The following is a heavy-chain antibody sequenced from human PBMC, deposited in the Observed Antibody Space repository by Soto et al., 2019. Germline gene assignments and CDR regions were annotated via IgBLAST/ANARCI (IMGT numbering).Heavy chain of an antibody. CDR2: IIPISGKE. CDR1: GGTFSSYA. J-gene: IGHJ6*02. CDR3: ARDLSTGHYYYYGMDV. D-gene: IGHD1-1*01. Sequence: SVKFSCKASGGTFSSYAISWVRQAPGQGPEWMGGIIPISGKENYAQKFQGRVTMTRDTSTSTVYMELSSLRSEDAAVYYCARDLSTGHYYYYGMDVWGQGTTVTVSS. V-gene: IGHV1-69*05.